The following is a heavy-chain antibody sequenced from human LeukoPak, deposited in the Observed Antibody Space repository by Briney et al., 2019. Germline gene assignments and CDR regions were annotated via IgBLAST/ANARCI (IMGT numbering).Heavy chain of an antibody. CDR3: AKDNGWLHYCH. D-gene: IGHD5-24*01. J-gene: IGHJ4*02. Sequence: GGSLRLSCAASGFTVSSNYMSWVRQAPGKGLEWVSGISPGGEITYYADPVKGRFTISRDNSKNTVSLQMHSLRAEDTATYYCAKDNGWLHYCHWGQGTLVTVSS. V-gene: IGHV3-23*01. CDR1: GFTVSSNY. CDR2: ISPGGEIT.